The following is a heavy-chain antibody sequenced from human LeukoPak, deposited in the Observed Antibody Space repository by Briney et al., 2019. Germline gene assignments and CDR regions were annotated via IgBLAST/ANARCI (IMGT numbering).Heavy chain of an antibody. CDR1: GGSISSGSYC. Sequence: SETLSLTCTVSGGSISSGSYCWSWIRQPAGKGLEWIGHIHISGNTNYNPSLKSRVTISVDTSKNQFSLKLSSVTAADTAVYYCARQIKGLRYFDLFDYWGQGTLVTVSS. J-gene: IGHJ4*02. CDR3: ARQIKGLRYFDLFDY. D-gene: IGHD3-9*01. V-gene: IGHV4-61*09. CDR2: IHISGNT.